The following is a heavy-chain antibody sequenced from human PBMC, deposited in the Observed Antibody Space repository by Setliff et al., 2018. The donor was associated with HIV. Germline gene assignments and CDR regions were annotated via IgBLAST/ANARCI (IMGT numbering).Heavy chain of an antibody. V-gene: IGHV3-15*01. CDR1: GFNFKNAW. CDR3: TVMYCSGGDCYSAY. J-gene: IGHJ4*02. CDR2: LKTTGEGGAM. D-gene: IGHD2-15*01. Sequence: GGSLRLSCAASGFNFKNAWMTWVRQAPGRGLEWVGRLKTTGEGGAMDFVAPVKGRFNISRDDSKNTLYLQMNSLRTEDTAIYYCTVMYCSGGDCYSAYWGRGTLVTVSS.